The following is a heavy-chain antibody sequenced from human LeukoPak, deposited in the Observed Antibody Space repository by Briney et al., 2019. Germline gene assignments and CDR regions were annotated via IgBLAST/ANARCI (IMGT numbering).Heavy chain of an antibody. CDR1: GFTFGSYT. V-gene: IGHV3-30*04. D-gene: IGHD5-18*01. CDR3: ARDLYSYGPFDY. CDR2: ISYDGSEK. Sequence: GGSLRLSCAASGFTFGSYTMHWVRRAPGKGLDWVALISYDGSEKSYADSVKGRFTISRHNTKNTLYLQINILRAEDTAVYYCARDLYSYGPFDYWGQGTLVTVSS. J-gene: IGHJ4*02.